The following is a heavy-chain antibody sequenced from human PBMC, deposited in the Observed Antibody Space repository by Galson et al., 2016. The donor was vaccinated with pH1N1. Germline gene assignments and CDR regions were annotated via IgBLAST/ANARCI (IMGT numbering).Heavy chain of an antibody. Sequence: SLRLSCAASGFTFGDYALNWVRQAPGKGLEWIGFITTKAYGGTTHYAPSVKGRFTISRDDSKSTTYLQMNSLKSEDSAVYYCTRGSIRITLKLVVISDNFAVWGLGTVVTVSS. J-gene: IGHJ3*01. CDR1: GFTFGDYA. V-gene: IGHV3-49*04. CDR2: ITTKAYGGTT. CDR3: TRGSIRITLKLVVISDNFAV. D-gene: IGHD3-22*01.